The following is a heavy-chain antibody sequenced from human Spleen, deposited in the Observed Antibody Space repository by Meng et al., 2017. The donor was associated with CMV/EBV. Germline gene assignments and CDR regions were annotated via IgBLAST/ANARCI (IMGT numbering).Heavy chain of an antibody. CDR1: GYKFSNYW. J-gene: IGHJ6*02. CDR2: ICPGDSDV. Sequence: GESLKISCKGSGYKFSNYWIGWVRQMPGKGLEWMGIICPGDSDVKYSPSFKGQVTISADMSINTAYLQWSSLKASDTATYYCARVGMWYNNNWHDRYGMHVLGQGTTVTVSS. D-gene: IGHD1-1*01. V-gene: IGHV5-51*01. CDR3: ARVGMWYNNNWHDRYGMHV.